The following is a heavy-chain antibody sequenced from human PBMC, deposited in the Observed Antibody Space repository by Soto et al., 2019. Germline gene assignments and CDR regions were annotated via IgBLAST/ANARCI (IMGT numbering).Heavy chain of an antibody. D-gene: IGHD3-16*01. Sequence: QITLKESGPTLVKPTQTLTLTCTFSGFSLSTSGVGVGWIRQPPGKALEWLALIYWDDDKRYSPSLKSRLTTTKDTSKNPVVLTMTNMDPVDTAPYYCAHSRLGIERVTSVSWFDPWGQGTLVTVSS. V-gene: IGHV2-5*02. J-gene: IGHJ5*02. CDR2: IYWDDDK. CDR3: AHSRLGIERVTSVSWFDP. CDR1: GFSLSTSGVG.